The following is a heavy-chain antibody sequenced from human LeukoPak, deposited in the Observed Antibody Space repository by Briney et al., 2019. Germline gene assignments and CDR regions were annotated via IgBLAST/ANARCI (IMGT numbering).Heavy chain of an antibody. CDR3: VKGARNWTLKYYFDY. J-gene: IGHJ4*02. CDR1: GFAFSCYS. V-gene: IGHV3-30*18. D-gene: IGHD1-20*01. CDR2: IYYDGSDK. Sequence: PGGSLRLSCNASGFAFSCYSMHWVRQAPGKGLEWLGIIYYDGSDKLHAESQEGRFTISRENSRNTLYPQRNRLGAEDTAVYYCVKGARNWTLKYYFDYWGQGSLVIAPS.